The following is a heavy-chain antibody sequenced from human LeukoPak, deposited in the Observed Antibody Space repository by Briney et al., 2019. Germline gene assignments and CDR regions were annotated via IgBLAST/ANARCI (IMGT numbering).Heavy chain of an antibody. Sequence: SETLSLTCTVSGGSISSYYWSWIRQPPGKGLEWVGYIYCSGSTNYNPSLKSRVTISVDTSKNQFSLQLSSVTAADTAVYYCARHRSAAVGYYYYYGMDVWGQGTTVTVSS. V-gene: IGHV4-59*08. D-gene: IGHD6-13*01. CDR3: ARHRSAAVGYYYYYGMDV. CDR2: IYCSGST. CDR1: GGSISSYY. J-gene: IGHJ6*02.